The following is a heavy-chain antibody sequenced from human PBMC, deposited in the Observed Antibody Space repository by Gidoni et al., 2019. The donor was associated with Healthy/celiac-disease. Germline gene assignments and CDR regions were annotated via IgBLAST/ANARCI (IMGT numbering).Heavy chain of an antibody. D-gene: IGHD6-6*01. Sequence: EVQLVETGGGLIQPGGSLRLSCSSSGFTVSSNYMSWVRQAPGKGLECVSVIYCGGSTYYADSVKGRFTISRDNSKNTLYLQMNSLRAEDTAVYYCARVLSYSSSYMDVWGQGTTVTVSS. CDR3: ARVLSYSSSYMDV. CDR2: IYCGGST. J-gene: IGHJ6*03. CDR1: GFTVSSNY. V-gene: IGHV3-53*02.